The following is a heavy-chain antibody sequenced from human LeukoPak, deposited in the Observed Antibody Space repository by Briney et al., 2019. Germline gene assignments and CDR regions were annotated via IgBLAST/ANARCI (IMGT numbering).Heavy chain of an antibody. CDR2: INHSGST. V-gene: IGHV4-34*01. D-gene: IGHD5-24*01. CDR1: GGSFSGYY. Sequence: PSETLSLTCAVYGGSFSGYYWSWIRQPPGKGLEWIGEINHSGSTNYNPSLKSRVTISVDTSKNQFSLKLSSVTAADTAVYYCARMVEVATTLVGYYYGMDVWGQGTTVTVSS. J-gene: IGHJ6*02. CDR3: ARMVEVATTLVGYYYGMDV.